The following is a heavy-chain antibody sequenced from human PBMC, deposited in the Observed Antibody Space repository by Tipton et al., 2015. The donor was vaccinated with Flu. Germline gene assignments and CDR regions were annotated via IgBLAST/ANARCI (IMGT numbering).Heavy chain of an antibody. J-gene: IGHJ6*02. CDR3: ASITMIRGNYYFGMDV. Sequence: TLSLTCSVSGGSINSYYWSWIRQPAGKGLEWIGRIYIGGRTNYNPSLKSRVTMSIDTSKNQFSLKLSSVTAADTAVYYCASITMIRGNYYFGMDVWGQGTTVTVSS. D-gene: IGHD3-10*01. V-gene: IGHV4-4*07. CDR1: GGSINSYY. CDR2: IYIGGRT.